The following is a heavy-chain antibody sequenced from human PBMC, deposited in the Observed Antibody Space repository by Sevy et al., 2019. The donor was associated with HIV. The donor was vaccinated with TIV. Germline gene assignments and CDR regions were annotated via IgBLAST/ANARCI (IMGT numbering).Heavy chain of an antibody. CDR1: GGSISTHS. Sequence: SETLSLTCTFSGGSISTHSWSWIRRPPGKGLEWIGYMYYSGSTNYNPSLKSRVTMSMDASKNQFSLNLSSVTAADTAVYYCARLYDPRGRMEFDPWGQGTLVTVS. J-gene: IGHJ5*02. D-gene: IGHD3-3*01. CDR2: MYYSGST. V-gene: IGHV4-59*11. CDR3: ARLYDPRGRMEFDP.